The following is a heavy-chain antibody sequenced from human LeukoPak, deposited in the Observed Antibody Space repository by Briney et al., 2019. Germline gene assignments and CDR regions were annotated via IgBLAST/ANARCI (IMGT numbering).Heavy chain of an antibody. D-gene: IGHD4-11*01. CDR1: GFTFSTYP. Sequence: GGSLRLSCAASGFTFSTYPMSWVRQAPGKGLEWVSAISDVGASIYYADSVKGRLTISRDNSKNTLYLQMNSLRAEDMAVYHCARTNTVTANFDYWGQGTLVTVSS. CDR2: ISDVGASI. J-gene: IGHJ4*02. V-gene: IGHV3-23*01. CDR3: ARTNTVTANFDY.